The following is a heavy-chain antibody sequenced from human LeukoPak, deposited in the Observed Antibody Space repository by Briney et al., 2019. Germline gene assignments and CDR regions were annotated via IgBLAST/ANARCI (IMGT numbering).Heavy chain of an antibody. CDR3: VRDIVAGSGSYSD. CDR1: GFTFRSAW. D-gene: IGHD3-10*01. J-gene: IGHJ4*02. CDR2: IRGDGGDA. V-gene: IGHV3-74*01. Sequence: GGSPRLSCAASGFTFRSAWMHWVRQAPGKGLVWVSRIRGDGGDANYADFVKGRYTISRDNAKSTLYLQMNGLGVEDTAVYYCVRDIVAGSGSYSDWGQGTLVTVSS.